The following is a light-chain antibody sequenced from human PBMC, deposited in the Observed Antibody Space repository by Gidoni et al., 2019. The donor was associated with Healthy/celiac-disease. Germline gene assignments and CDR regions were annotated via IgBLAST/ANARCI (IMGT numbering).Light chain of an antibody. J-gene: IGKJ1*01. CDR1: QSVSSY. CDR3: QQRSNWPRWT. CDR2: DAS. V-gene: IGKV3-11*01. Sequence: EIVLTQSPATLSSSPGERATLSCRASQSVSSYLAWYQQKPGQAPRLLIYDASNRATGIPARFSVSGSGTDFTLTISSLEPEDFAVYSCQQRSNWPRWTFGQGTQVEIK.